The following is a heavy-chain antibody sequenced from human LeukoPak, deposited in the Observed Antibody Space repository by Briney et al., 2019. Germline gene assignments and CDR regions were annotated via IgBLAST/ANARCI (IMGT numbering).Heavy chain of an antibody. D-gene: IGHD1-26*01. Sequence: GGSLRLSCAASGFTFSSYAMHWVRQAPGKGLEYVSAISSNGGSTYYANSVKGRFTISRDNSKNTLYLQMNSLRAEDTAVYYCAKDGGSWAIDYWGQGTLVTVSS. CDR2: ISSNGGST. CDR1: GFTFSSYA. CDR3: AKDGGSWAIDY. V-gene: IGHV3-64*01. J-gene: IGHJ4*02.